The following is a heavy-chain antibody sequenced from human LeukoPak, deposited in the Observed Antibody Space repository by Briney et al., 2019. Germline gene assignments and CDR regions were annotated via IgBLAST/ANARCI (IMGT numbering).Heavy chain of an antibody. J-gene: IGHJ4*02. Sequence: HPGGSLRLSCAASGFTFSTYTMNWVRQAPGKGLEWVSGISWNSGSIGYADSVKGRFTISRDNAKNSLYLQMNSLRAEDTALYYCAKDGSFRSHGSSSGYSPEFDYWGQGTLVTVSS. D-gene: IGHD3-22*01. CDR1: GFTFSTYT. CDR3: AKDGSFRSHGSSSGYSPEFDY. CDR2: ISWNSGSI. V-gene: IGHV3-9*01.